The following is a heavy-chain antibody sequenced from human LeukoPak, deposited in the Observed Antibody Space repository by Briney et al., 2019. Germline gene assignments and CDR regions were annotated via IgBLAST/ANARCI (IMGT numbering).Heavy chain of an antibody. J-gene: IGHJ4*02. CDR3: AKAAQWLIIYY. Sequence: GGSLRLSCVASGFTFTTYAMNWVRQAPGKGLEWVSVISGDGGSTFYADSVKGRFTISRDNSKNTLYLQMNSLRAEDTAVYYCAKAAQWLIIYYWGQGTLVTVSS. CDR2: ISGDGGST. D-gene: IGHD6-19*01. CDR1: GFTFTTYA. V-gene: IGHV3-23*01.